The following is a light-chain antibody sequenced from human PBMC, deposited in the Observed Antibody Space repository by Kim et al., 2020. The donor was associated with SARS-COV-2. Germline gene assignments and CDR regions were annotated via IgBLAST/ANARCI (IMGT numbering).Light chain of an antibody. Sequence: QSVLTQPPSASGTPGQRVTISCSGSISNIGSNVVNWYQQLPGTAPKLLMYSNDYRPSGVPDRFSGSKSGTSASLAISGLQSEDEADYYRAAWDDSLKGSVFGGGTQLTVL. CDR1: ISNIGSNV. CDR2: SND. V-gene: IGLV1-44*01. CDR3: AAWDDSLKGSV. J-gene: IGLJ3*02.